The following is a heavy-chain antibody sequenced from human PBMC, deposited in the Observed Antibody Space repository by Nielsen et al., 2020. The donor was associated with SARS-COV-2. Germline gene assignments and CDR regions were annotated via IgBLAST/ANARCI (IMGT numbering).Heavy chain of an antibody. CDR1: GFTFGDYA. CDR2: IRSKAYGGTT. CDR3: TRDSYGNYYYYGMDV. V-gene: IGHV3-49*04. J-gene: IGHJ6*02. D-gene: IGHD5-18*01. Sequence: GESLKIACTASGFTFGDYAMSWVRQAPGKGLERVGFIRSKAYGGTTEYAASVKGRFTISRDDSKSIAYLQMNSLKTEDTAVYYCTRDSYGNYYYYGMDVWGQGTTVTVSS.